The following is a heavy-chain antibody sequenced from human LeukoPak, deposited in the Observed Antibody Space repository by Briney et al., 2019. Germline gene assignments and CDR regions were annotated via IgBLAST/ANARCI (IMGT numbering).Heavy chain of an antibody. CDR1: GYTFTGYY. J-gene: IGHJ5*02. CDR3: ARVSHLSKSPGVYNWFDP. Sequence: AASVKVSCKASGYTFTGYYMHWVRQAPGQGLEWMGWINPNSGGTNYAQKFQGRVTMTRDTSISTAYMELSRLRSDDTAVYYCARVSHLSKSPGVYNWFDPWGQGTLVTVSS. D-gene: IGHD3-3*01. V-gene: IGHV1-2*02. CDR2: INPNSGGT.